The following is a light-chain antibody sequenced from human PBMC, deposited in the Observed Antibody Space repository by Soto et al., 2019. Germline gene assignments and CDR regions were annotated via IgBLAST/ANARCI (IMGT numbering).Light chain of an antibody. CDR2: DTS. J-gene: IGKJ5*01. CDR1: QSVSNK. CDR3: QQRSNWIT. Sequence: EIVLTQSPCTLSLSPGERATLSCRASQSVSNKLAWYQHKPGQAPRVLIYDTSTRAAGIPARFSGSGSGTDFTLTISSLEPEDFAVYYCQQRSNWITFGQGTRLEIK. V-gene: IGKV3-11*01.